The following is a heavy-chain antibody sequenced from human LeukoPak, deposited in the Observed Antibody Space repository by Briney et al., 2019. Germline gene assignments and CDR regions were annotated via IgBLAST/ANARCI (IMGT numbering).Heavy chain of an antibody. CDR2: INSDGIST. CDR1: GFSISSYW. D-gene: IGHD6-19*01. CDR3: ARDHLSSGSSPDYYYYYYMDV. J-gene: IGHJ6*03. V-gene: IGHV3-74*01. Sequence: GWSLRLSCAASGFSISSYWLHWVRQAPGKGLVWVSRINSDGISTSYADSVKGRFTISRDNAKNTLYLQMNSLRAEDTAVYYCARDHLSSGSSPDYYYYYYMDVWGKGTTVTISS.